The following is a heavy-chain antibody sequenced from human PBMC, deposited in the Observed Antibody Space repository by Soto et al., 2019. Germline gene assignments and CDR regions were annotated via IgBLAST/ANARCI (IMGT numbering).Heavy chain of an antibody. Sequence: LRLSCAASGFIFSGSAMEWVRQASGKGLEWVGRIRSKANSYATAYAVSVKGRFTISRDDSRNTAYLQMNSLKTEDTAVYYCARGVYDFWSGHPKGLDYWGQGTVVTVSS. CDR1: GFIFSGSA. V-gene: IGHV3-73*01. J-gene: IGHJ4*02. CDR2: IRSKANSYAT. CDR3: ARGVYDFWSGHPKGLDY. D-gene: IGHD3-3*01.